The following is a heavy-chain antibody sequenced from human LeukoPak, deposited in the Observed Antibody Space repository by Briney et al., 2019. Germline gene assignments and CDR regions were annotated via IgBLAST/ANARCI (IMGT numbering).Heavy chain of an antibody. CDR1: GFTFSSYS. Sequence: GGSLRLSCAASGFTFSSYSMNWVRQAPGKGLEWVSSISSSSSYIYYADSVKGRFTISRDNAKNSLYLQMNSLRAEGTAVYYCARSMSASHGPFGPWGQGTLVTVSS. D-gene: IGHD3-16*01. CDR2: ISSSSSYI. V-gene: IGHV3-21*01. J-gene: IGHJ5*02. CDR3: ARSMSASHGPFGP.